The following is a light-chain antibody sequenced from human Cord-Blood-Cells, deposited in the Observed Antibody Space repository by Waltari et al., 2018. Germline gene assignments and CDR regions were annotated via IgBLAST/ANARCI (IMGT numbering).Light chain of an antibody. Sequence: EIVLTQSPATLSLSPGERATLPCRASQSVSSYLAWYQQKPGQAPRLLIYDASNRATGIPARFSGSGSGTDFTLTISGLEPEDFAVYYCQQRSNWPPEVTFGQGTRLEIK. J-gene: IGKJ5*01. V-gene: IGKV3-11*01. CDR3: QQRSNWPPEVT. CDR1: QSVSSY. CDR2: DAS.